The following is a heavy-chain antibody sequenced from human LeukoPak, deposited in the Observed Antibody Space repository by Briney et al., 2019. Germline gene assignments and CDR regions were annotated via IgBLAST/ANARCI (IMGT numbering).Heavy chain of an antibody. CDR3: AKKTPGIHPFDS. V-gene: IGHV3-23*01. D-gene: IGHD6-13*01. CDR2: VGTDSDT. CDR1: GLPFSISA. Sequence: GGSLRLSCAASGLPFSISAFRWVCQAPGRGLEWVSTVGTDSDTYYADSVKGRFTISRDNSKNTLYLQMTGLRAEDTAVYYCAKKTPGIHPFDSWGQGTLVTVSP. J-gene: IGHJ4*02.